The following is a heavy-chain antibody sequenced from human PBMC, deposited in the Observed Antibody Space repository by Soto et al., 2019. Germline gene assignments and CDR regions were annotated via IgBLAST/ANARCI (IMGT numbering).Heavy chain of an antibody. CDR3: AREGRLIGSFDY. CDR2: INSANGIT. D-gene: IGHD1-26*01. CDR1: GYTFTSYI. V-gene: IGHV1-3*01. Sequence: QVQLVQSGAEVKKPGASVKVSCKASGYTFTSYIMHWVRQAPGQRLEWMGWINSANGITKYSQKFQGRVTITRDTSASTAYMDLSSLRSEDTAVYYCAREGRLIGSFDYWGQGTLVTVSS. J-gene: IGHJ4*02.